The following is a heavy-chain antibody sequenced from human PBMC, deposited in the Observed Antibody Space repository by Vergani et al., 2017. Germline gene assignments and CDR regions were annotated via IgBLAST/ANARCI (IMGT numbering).Heavy chain of an antibody. Sequence: QVQLVESGGGVVQPGRSLRLSCAASGFTFSSYGMHWVRQAPGKGLEWVAVISYDGSNKYYADSVKGRFTISRDNSKNTLYLQMNSLRAEDTAVYYCAKRDGSWHVPYYYYGMDVGGQGTTVTVSS. CDR1: GFTFSSYG. V-gene: IGHV3-30*18. CDR3: AKRDGSWHVPYYYYGMDV. D-gene: IGHD6-13*01. CDR2: ISYDGSNK. J-gene: IGHJ6*02.